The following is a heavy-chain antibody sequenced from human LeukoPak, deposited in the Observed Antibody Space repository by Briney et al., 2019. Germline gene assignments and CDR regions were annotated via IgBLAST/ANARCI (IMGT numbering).Heavy chain of an antibody. V-gene: IGHV5-51*01. CDR1: GYSFTSYW. Sequence: GESLKISCKGSGYSFTSYWISWVRQMPGKGLEWLGIIYPGDSDTRYSPSFQGQVTISADKSISTSYLQWSSLRASDTAMYYCPIDFYGSGSYLDYWGQGTLVTVSS. J-gene: IGHJ4*02. CDR2: IYPGDSDT. CDR3: PIDFYGSGSYLDY. D-gene: IGHD3-10*01.